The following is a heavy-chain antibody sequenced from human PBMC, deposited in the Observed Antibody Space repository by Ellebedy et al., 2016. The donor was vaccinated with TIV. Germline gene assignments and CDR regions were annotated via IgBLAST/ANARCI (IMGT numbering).Heavy chain of an antibody. CDR2: ITYDGSNK. V-gene: IGHV3-30*01. CDR3: ARVGRYYDSSGYYYYYYGMDV. D-gene: IGHD3-22*01. Sequence: GESLKISCAASGFSFRRHIMHWVRQAPGKGPEWLSFITYDGSNKQYADSVKGRFTVSRDNSNNTLFLQMDSLRVEDTAVYYCARVGRYYDSSGYYYYYYGMDVWGQGTTVTVSS. J-gene: IGHJ6*02. CDR1: GFSFRRHI.